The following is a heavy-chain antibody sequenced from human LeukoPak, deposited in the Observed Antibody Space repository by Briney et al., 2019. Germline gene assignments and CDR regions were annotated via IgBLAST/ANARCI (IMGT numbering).Heavy chain of an antibody. CDR3: AREYYCSGGSCYYFDY. CDR1: GFTFSSYG. Sequence: GGSLRLSCAASGFTFSSYGMHWVRQAPGKGLEWVAVISFDGSKTYYADSVKGRFTISRDNSKNALYLQMNRLRAEDTAVYYCAREYYCSGGSCYYFDYWGQGTLVTVSS. V-gene: IGHV3-30*03. CDR2: ISFDGSKT. J-gene: IGHJ4*02. D-gene: IGHD2-15*01.